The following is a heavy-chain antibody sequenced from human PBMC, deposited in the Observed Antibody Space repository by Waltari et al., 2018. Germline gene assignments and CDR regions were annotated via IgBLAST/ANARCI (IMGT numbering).Heavy chain of an antibody. CDR3: AKDKFRDRLGAFDI. D-gene: IGHD3-9*01. CDR2: ISWNSGSI. CDR1: GFTFDDYA. V-gene: IGHV3-9*03. J-gene: IGHJ3*02. Sequence: EVQLVESGGGLVQPGRSLRLSCAASGFTFDDYAMHWVRQAPGKGLEWVSGISWNSGSIGYADSVKGRFTISRDNAKNSLYLQMNSLRAEDMALYYCAKDKFRDRLGAFDIWGQGTMVTVSS.